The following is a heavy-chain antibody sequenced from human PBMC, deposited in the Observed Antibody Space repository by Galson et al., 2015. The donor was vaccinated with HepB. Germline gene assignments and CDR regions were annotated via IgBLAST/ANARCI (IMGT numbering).Heavy chain of an antibody. CDR3: ARDFPYFDY. Sequence: VRQAPGKGLEWVAVISYDGSNKYCADSVKGRFTISRDNSKNTLFLQMNSLRAEDTAVYYCARDFPYFDYWGQGTLVTVLL. CDR2: ISYDGSNK. J-gene: IGHJ4*02. V-gene: IGHV3-30-3*01.